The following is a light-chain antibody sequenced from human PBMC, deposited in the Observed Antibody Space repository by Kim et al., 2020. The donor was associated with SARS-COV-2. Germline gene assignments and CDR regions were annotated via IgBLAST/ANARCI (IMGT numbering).Light chain of an antibody. CDR1: INDIGGYNY. CDR2: DVN. Sequence: GQSIHISCAGTINDIGGYNYVSWYQQHPGRAPKVMIFDVNYRPSGVSNRFSGSKSGNTASLTISGLLADDEADYYCSSYSSISNLVFGGGTQLTVL. J-gene: IGLJ3*02. CDR3: SSYSSISNLV. V-gene: IGLV2-14*03.